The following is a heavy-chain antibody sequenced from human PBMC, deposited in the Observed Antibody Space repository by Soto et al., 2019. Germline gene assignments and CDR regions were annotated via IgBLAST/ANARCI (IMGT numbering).Heavy chain of an antibody. CDR2: IRGSTYGGTT. CDR1: GFTFSDYY. V-gene: IGHV3-49*03. D-gene: IGHD3-3*01. J-gene: IGHJ6*02. Sequence: PGGSLRLSCAASGFTFSDYYMSWIRQAPGKGLQWLGLIRGSTYGGTTEYAASVKGRFTISRDDSKGIAYLQMNSLKTEDTAVYYCSRDGDFYGLDVWGQGTTVTVSS. CDR3: SRDGDFYGLDV.